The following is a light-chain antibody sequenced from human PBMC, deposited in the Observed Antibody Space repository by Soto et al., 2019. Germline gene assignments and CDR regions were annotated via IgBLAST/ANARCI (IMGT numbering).Light chain of an antibody. J-gene: IGKJ2*01. V-gene: IGKV1-5*01. Sequence: DIQMTQSPSTLSASVGDRVTITCRASQSIRSWLAWYQLKPGKAPKLLIYDASSLESGVPSRFSGSGSGTEFTLTISSLQPDYFATYYCQQYYSYFYTFGQGTKLETK. CDR2: DAS. CDR3: QQYYSYFYT. CDR1: QSIRSW.